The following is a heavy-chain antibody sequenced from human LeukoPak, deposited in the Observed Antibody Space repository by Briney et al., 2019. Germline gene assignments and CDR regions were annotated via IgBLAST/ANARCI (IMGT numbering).Heavy chain of an antibody. D-gene: IGHD6-19*01. CDR2: ITNSGAGT. V-gene: IGHV3-64*01. CDR3: ATDSSGGKDDY. J-gene: IGHJ4*02. Sequence: GGSLRLSCAASGFTFSTYWMSWVRQAPGKGLEYVAAITNSGAGTYYGNFVQGRFTISRENSKNTLHLQIGSLRAEDMAVYYCATDSSGGKDDYWGQGALVTVSS. CDR1: GFTFSTYW.